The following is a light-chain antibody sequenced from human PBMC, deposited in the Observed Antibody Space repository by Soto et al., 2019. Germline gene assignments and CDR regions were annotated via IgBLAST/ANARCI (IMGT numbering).Light chain of an antibody. Sequence: DIQMTQSPSSQSASVGDRVTITCRASQSINSYLNWYQQKPGKAPKLLIYAASSLQSGVPSRFSGSRSETDFTLTITSLQPDDFATYYCQQSFSTPRTFGQGTRVEI. V-gene: IGKV1-39*01. CDR1: QSINSY. CDR3: QQSFSTPRT. CDR2: AAS. J-gene: IGKJ1*01.